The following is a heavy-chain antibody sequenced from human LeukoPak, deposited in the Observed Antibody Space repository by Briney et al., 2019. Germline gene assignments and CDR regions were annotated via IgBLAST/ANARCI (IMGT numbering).Heavy chain of an antibody. V-gene: IGHV3-74*01. Sequence: GGSLRLSCAASGFTFITFWMYWVREAPGKGLGCVSRINSDGSSTNYADSVKGRFTISRDNAKSTVYLQMNSLRVEDTAIYYCARGDGSGWPLDKWGQGTLVTVSS. CDR1: GFTFITFW. CDR2: INSDGSST. D-gene: IGHD6-19*01. CDR3: ARGDGSGWPLDK. J-gene: IGHJ4*02.